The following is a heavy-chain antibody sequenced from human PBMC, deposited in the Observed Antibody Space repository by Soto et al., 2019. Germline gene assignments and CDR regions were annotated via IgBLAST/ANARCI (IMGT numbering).Heavy chain of an antibody. Sequence: QLQLQESGPGLVKPSETLSLTCNASGGSISSTSYAWGWIRQSPGKGLEWIGTIDFSGTIYYNPSLNSRITISGDTSKNQISLKLSSVTAADTAVYYCARHVHNQGYEYYFDSWGQGTLVTVSS. J-gene: IGHJ4*02. CDR2: IDFSGTI. D-gene: IGHD3-3*01. CDR1: GGSISSTSYA. CDR3: ARHVHNQGYEYYFDS. V-gene: IGHV4-39*01.